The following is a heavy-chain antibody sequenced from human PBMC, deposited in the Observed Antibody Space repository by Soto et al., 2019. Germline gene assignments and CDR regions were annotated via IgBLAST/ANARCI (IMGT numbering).Heavy chain of an antibody. J-gene: IGHJ5*02. CDR1: FTTHW. V-gene: IGHV1-46*01. D-gene: IGHD1-1*01. Sequence: QVQLVQSGTEVKKPGTSVKVSCQAFTTHWVHWVRQAPGQGLEWMGVINPSGSRTLSAQKFQGRVTMTRDTSTSTLYMELRSLTSEDPAVYYCVRDNSRQDLAWWFDPWGQGTLVTVSS. CDR3: VRDNSRQDLAWWFDP. CDR2: INPSGSRT.